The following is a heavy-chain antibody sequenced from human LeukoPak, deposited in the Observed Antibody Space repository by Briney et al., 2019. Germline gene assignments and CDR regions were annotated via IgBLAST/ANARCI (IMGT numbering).Heavy chain of an antibody. D-gene: IGHD3-22*01. J-gene: IGHJ4*02. CDR2: ISGDNGNT. CDR3: ARDCDRSGYYCY. Sequence: GASVNVSSKASGYTFTSLGISWVRQAPGHGLECMEWISGDNGNTYYAQKLQGRVTLTTDTSTSTAYMELRSLRSDDTGVYYCARDCDRSGYYCYWGQGTQVTVSS. CDR1: GYTFTSLG. V-gene: IGHV1-18*01.